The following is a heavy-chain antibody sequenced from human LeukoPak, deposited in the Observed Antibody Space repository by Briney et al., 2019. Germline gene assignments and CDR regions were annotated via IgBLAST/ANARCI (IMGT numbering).Heavy chain of an antibody. CDR3: ARAEKAVTGTLDY. J-gene: IGHJ4*02. V-gene: IGHV4-59*01. CDR2: MYNRGST. Sequence: SETLSLTCTASGDSISNYYWSWIRQSPGKELEWIGYMYNRGSTIYNPSLKSRVTISTDTSKNQFSLRLTSVTAADTAVYYCARAEKAVTGTLDYWGQGTLITVSS. CDR1: GDSISNYY. D-gene: IGHD6-19*01.